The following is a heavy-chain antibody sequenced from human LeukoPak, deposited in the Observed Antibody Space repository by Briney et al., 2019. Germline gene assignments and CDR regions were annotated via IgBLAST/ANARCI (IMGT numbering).Heavy chain of an antibody. CDR1: GGSISSSSYY. CDR2: MYYSGST. V-gene: IGHV4-39*01. Sequence: PSETLSLTCIVSGGSISSSSYYWGWLRQPPGKGLEWIGSMYYSGSTYYNPSLKSRVTISVDTSKNQFSLKLSSVTAADTAVYYCARHAGSGWDRGFDYWGQGTLVTVSS. J-gene: IGHJ4*02. CDR3: ARHAGSGWDRGFDY. D-gene: IGHD6-19*01.